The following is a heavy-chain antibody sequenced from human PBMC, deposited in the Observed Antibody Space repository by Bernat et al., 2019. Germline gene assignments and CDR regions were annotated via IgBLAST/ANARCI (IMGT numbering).Heavy chain of an antibody. V-gene: IGHV1-69*01. Sequence: QVQLVQSGAEVKKLGSSVRFSCKAPGGPFRSYAISWWRQAPGQGLEWMGGIIPIFGTANYAQKFQGRVTITADESTSTAYMELSSLRSEDTAVYYCARVSVRLQYFGAVDPWGQGTLVTVSS. CDR1: GGPFRSYA. J-gene: IGHJ5*02. D-gene: IGHD4-11*01. CDR2: IIPIFGTA. CDR3: ARVSVRLQYFGAVDP.